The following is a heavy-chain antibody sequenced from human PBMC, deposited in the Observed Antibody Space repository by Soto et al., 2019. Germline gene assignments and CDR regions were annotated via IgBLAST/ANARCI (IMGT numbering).Heavy chain of an antibody. Sequence: GGSLRLSCAASGFTFSSFAMSWVRQAPGKGLECVSAITGSGSSTHSADSVKGRFSISRGNSKNTLYLQMNSLRAEDTAVYYCAKGWPLENSVWYGPFDYWGQGTLVTVSS. V-gene: IGHV3-23*01. J-gene: IGHJ4*02. CDR3: AKGWPLENSVWYGPFDY. CDR1: GFTFSSFA. CDR2: ITGSGSST. D-gene: IGHD6-19*01.